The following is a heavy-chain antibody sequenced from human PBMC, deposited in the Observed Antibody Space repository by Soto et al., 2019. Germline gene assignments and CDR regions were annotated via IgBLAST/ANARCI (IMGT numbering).Heavy chain of an antibody. Sequence: SETLSLTCAVSGYSISSGYYWGWLRQPPGKGLEWIGGIYHGGSTYYNPSLNSRVTLSIDMTNNHVSLILNSVTAADTAVYYCARVGPWVPYYYDSSPYTFENWFDPWGQGTLVTVSS. CDR3: ARVGPWVPYYYDSSPYTFENWFDP. CDR1: GYSISSGYY. D-gene: IGHD3-22*01. CDR2: IYHGGST. V-gene: IGHV4-38-2*01. J-gene: IGHJ5*02.